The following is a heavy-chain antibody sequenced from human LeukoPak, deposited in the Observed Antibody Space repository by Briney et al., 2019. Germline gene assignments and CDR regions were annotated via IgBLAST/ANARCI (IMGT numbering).Heavy chain of an antibody. CDR1: GGSIGIGGYY. D-gene: IGHD6-19*01. CDR2: IYPSGTT. J-gene: IGHJ4*02. V-gene: IGHV4-31*01. CDR3: ARGNPRYSSGLGFDY. Sequence: PSQTLSLTCTVSGGSIGIGGYYWSWIRQHPGKGLEWIGYIYPSGTTYYNPSLKSQVTISVDTSKVQFSLTLRSATAADTAVYYCARGNPRYSSGLGFDYWGQGSLVTVSS.